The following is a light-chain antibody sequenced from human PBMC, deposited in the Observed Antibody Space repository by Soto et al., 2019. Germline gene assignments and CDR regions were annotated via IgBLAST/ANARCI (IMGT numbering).Light chain of an antibody. CDR2: EVS. V-gene: IGLV2-14*01. CDR3: SSYTSSSTLVV. Sequence: QSVLTQPASVSGSPGQSITISCTGTSSDVGGYNYVSWYQQHPGKAPKLMIYEVSHRPSGVSNRFSGSKSGNTASLTISGLQAEDEAGYYCSSYTSSSTLVVFGGGTKLTVL. CDR1: SSDVGGYNY. J-gene: IGLJ2*01.